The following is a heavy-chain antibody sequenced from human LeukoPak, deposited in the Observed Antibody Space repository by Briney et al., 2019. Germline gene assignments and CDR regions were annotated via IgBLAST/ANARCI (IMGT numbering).Heavy chain of an antibody. Sequence: GGSLRLSCAASGFIFSTYAMSWVRQAPGKGLEWVSSITDSGTNTYYADSVKGRFTISRDNSKNTLYLQVDSLRAEDTAIYYCATYSRSLFRHFDFWGQGTLVTVSS. D-gene: IGHD6-6*01. J-gene: IGHJ4*02. CDR2: ITDSGTNT. CDR3: ATYSRSLFRHFDF. V-gene: IGHV3-23*01. CDR1: GFIFSTYA.